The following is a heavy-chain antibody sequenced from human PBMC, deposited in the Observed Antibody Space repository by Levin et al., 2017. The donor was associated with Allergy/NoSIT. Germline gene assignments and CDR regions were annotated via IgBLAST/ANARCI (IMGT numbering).Heavy chain of an antibody. CDR2: INESGGST. D-gene: IGHD2-8*01. V-gene: IGHV3-23*01. Sequence: GESLKISCAASGFTFRTYAMTWVRQAPGKGLEWVSSINESGGSTYYADSVKGRFTISRDNSKNTLYLQMNSLRAEDTAVYYCAKDRLRGNGYWGQGTLVTVSS. CDR1: GFTFRTYA. CDR3: AKDRLRGNGY. J-gene: IGHJ4*02.